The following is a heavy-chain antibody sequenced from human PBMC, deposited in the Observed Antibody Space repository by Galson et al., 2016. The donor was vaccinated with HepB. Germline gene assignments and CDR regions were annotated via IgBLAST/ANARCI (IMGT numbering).Heavy chain of an antibody. CDR3: ASLRGNGIIPAWEDHVMDV. CDR1: GFTFDDYA. J-gene: IGHJ6*02. D-gene: IGHD4-23*01. Sequence: SLRLSCAASGFTFDDYAMHWVRQVPGKGLQWVSGITWNSYNIDYADSVKGRFTISRDNAKNSLSLQMNSLRAEDTAVYYCASLRGNGIIPAWEDHVMDVWDQGTTVTVSS. V-gene: IGHV3-9*01. CDR2: ITWNSYNI.